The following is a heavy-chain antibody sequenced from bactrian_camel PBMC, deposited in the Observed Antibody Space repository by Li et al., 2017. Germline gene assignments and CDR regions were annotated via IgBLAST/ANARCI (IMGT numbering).Heavy chain of an antibody. CDR3: AASGPEKNLLGPEGGRCVGESY. V-gene: IGHV3S26*01. J-gene: IGHJ4*01. CDR2: VHSDGGT. D-gene: IGHD2*01. CDR1: GFTYTSYC. Sequence: LVESGGGSVQAGGSLRLSCAASGFTYTSYCIGWFRQSPGKEREGVARVHSDGGTSYADSVKGRFTISKDTAKNTLYLQMNSLKPEDTAMYYCAASGPEKNLLGPEGGRCVGESYWGQGTQVTVS.